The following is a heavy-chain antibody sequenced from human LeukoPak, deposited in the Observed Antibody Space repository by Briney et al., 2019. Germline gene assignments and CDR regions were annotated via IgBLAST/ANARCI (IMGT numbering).Heavy chain of an antibody. V-gene: IGHV3-23*01. D-gene: IGHD1-26*01. J-gene: IGHJ5*02. CDR3: AKAISVGARGPPNWFDP. CDR2: LSGSGRST. Sequence: GGSLRLSCAACGFPFSSYAMSGVRKPRGEGLEGVSALSGSGRSTYYADSVKGPFPISRDNSKNTLYLQMNSLRAEDTAVYYCAKAISVGARGPPNWFDPWGQGTLVTVSS. CDR1: GFPFSSYA.